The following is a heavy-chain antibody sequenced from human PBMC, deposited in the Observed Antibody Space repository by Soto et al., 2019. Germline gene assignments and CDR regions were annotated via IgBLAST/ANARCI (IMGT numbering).Heavy chain of an antibody. V-gene: IGHV1-69*13. CDR1: GGTFSSYA. CDR3: ARDGRAIVVVPAAIHYYGMDV. D-gene: IGHD2-2*01. CDR2: IIPIFGTA. J-gene: IGHJ6*02. Sequence: SVKVSCKASGGTFSSYAISWVRQAPGQGLEWMGGIIPIFGTANYAQKFQGRVTITADESTSTAYMEMSSLRSEDTAVYYCARDGRAIVVVPAAIHYYGMDVWGQGTTVTVSS.